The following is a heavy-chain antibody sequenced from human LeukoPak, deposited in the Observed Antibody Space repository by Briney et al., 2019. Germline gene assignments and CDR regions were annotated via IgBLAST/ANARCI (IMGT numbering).Heavy chain of an antibody. CDR3: ARGPFYSSLDC. J-gene: IGHJ4*02. CDR1: GGSFSGYY. CDR2: INHSGST. Sequence: SETLSLTCAVYGGSFSGYYWSWIRQPPGKGLEWIGEINHSGSTNYNPSLKSRVTISVDTSKNQFSLKLSSVTAADTAVYYCARGPFYSSLDCWGQGTLVTVSS. V-gene: IGHV4-34*01. D-gene: IGHD2/OR15-2a*01.